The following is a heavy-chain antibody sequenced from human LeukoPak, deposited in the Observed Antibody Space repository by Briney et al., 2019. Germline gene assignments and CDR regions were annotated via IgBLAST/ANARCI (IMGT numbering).Heavy chain of an antibody. J-gene: IGHJ4*02. D-gene: IGHD6-19*01. Sequence: GASVKVSCKASGYTFTNYYMHWVRQAPGQGLEWMGWINPNSGGTNYAQKFQGRVTMTRDTSISTAYMELSRLRSDDTAVYYCARVGGGAVAGPPLDYWGQGTLVTVSS. CDR2: INPNSGGT. CDR3: ARVGGGAVAGPPLDY. V-gene: IGHV1-2*02. CDR1: GYTFTNYY.